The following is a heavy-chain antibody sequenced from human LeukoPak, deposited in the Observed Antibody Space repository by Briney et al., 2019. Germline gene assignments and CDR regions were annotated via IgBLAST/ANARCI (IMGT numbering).Heavy chain of an antibody. Sequence: PGGSLRLSCAASGFTFSSYSMNWVRQAPGKGLEWVSYISSSSSTIYYADSVKGRFTISRDNAKNSLYLQMNSLRAEDTAVYYCARWDGNYDFWSGYSFDYWGQGTLVTVSS. CDR3: ARWDGNYDFWSGYSFDY. V-gene: IGHV3-48*01. D-gene: IGHD3-3*01. CDR2: ISSSSSTI. J-gene: IGHJ4*02. CDR1: GFTFSSYS.